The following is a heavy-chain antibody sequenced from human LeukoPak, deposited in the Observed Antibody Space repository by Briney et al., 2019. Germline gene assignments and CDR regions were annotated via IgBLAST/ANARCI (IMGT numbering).Heavy chain of an antibody. J-gene: IGHJ4*02. CDR2: IIPIFGTA. CDR1: GGTFSSYA. CDR3: ASLYYYGSESTTLDY. Sequence: SVKVSCKASGGTFSSYAISWVRQAPGQGLEWMGGIIPIFGTANYAQKFQGRVTITTDESTSTAYMELSSLRSEDTAVYYCASLYYYGSESTTLDYWGQGTLVTVSS. V-gene: IGHV1-69*05. D-gene: IGHD3-10*01.